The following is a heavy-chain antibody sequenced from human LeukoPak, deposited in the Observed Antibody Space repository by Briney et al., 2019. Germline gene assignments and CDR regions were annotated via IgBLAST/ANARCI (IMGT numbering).Heavy chain of an antibody. Sequence: PSETLSLTCAVYGGSFSGYYWSWIRQPPGKGLEWIGEINHSGSTNYNPSLKSRVAISEDTSKNQFSLKLSSVTAADTAVYYCAREAYSSGYYYGMDVWGQGTTVTVSS. CDR2: INHSGST. J-gene: IGHJ6*02. D-gene: IGHD6-19*01. CDR1: GGSFSGYY. CDR3: AREAYSSGYYYGMDV. V-gene: IGHV4-34*01.